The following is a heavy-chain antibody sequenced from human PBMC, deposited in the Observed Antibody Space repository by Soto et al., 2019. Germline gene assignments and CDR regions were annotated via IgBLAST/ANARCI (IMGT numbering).Heavy chain of an antibody. D-gene: IGHD3-22*01. CDR1: GGSVSSGSYY. Sequence: SETLSLTCTVSGGSVSSGSYYWSWIRQPPGKGLEWIGYIYYSGSTNYNPSLKSRVTISVDTSKNQFSLKLSSVTAADTAVYHCARYQYDSSGYYYYYYYGMDVWGQGTTVTVSS. CDR3: ARYQYDSSGYYYYYYYGMDV. J-gene: IGHJ6*02. V-gene: IGHV4-61*01. CDR2: IYYSGST.